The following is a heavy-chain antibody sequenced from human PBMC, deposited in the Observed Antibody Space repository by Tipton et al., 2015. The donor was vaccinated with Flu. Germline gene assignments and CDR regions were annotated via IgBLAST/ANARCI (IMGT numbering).Heavy chain of an antibody. V-gene: IGHV3-23*01. J-gene: IGHJ6*02. Sequence: SLRLSCAASGFTFSSYAMSWVRQAPGKGLEWVSGISGSGAYTYYADSVKGRFAISRDNSKNTLYLQMNSLRAEDTAVYYCVKDWGGSETYSYYYHYGMDVWGQGTTVTVSS. CDR2: ISGSGAYT. D-gene: IGHD3-16*01. CDR3: VKDWGGSETYSYYYHYGMDV. CDR1: GFTFSSYA.